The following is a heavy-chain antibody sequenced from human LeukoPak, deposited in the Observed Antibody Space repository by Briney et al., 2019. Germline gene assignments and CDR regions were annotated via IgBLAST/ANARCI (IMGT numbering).Heavy chain of an antibody. CDR2: ISSGSSYI. CDR1: GLTFSSCT. CDR3: ASIPPSSYSSNWNRFDY. Sequence: GGSLRLSCAASGLTFSSCTMNWVRQAPGKGLEWVSSISSGSSYIYYADSVKGRFTISRDNAKNSLYLQMNSLRAEDTALYYCASIPPSSYSSNWNRFDYWGQGTLVTVSS. V-gene: IGHV3-21*01. J-gene: IGHJ4*02. D-gene: IGHD6-13*01.